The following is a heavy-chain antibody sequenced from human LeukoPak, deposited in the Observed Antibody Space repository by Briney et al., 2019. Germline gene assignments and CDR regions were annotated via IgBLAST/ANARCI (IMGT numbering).Heavy chain of an antibody. CDR2: IYYSGST. J-gene: IGHJ4*02. V-gene: IGHV4-30-4*01. Sequence: SQTLSLTCTVSGGSISSGDYYWSWIRQPPGKGLEWIGYIYYSGSTYYNPSLKSRVTISVDTSKNQFSLKLSSVTAADTAVYYCASLNLAAAATFDYWGQGTLVTVSS. D-gene: IGHD6-13*01. CDR1: GGSISSGDYY. CDR3: ASLNLAAAATFDY.